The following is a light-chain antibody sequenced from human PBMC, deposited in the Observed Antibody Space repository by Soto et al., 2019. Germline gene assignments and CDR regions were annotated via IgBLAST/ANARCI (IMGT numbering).Light chain of an antibody. CDR1: SSDIGGYNY. CDR3: SSFAGSNNLGV. V-gene: IGLV2-8*01. Sequence: QSALTQPPSASGSPGQSVTISCTGTSSDIGGYNYVSWYQQHPGKAPKLMISEVYKRPSGVPDRFSGSKSGNTASLTVSGLQAEDEADYYCSSFAGSNNLGVFGGGTQLTVL. CDR2: EVY. J-gene: IGLJ2*01.